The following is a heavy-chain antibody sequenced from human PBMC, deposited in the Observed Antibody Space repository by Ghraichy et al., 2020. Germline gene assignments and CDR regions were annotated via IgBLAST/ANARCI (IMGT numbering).Heavy chain of an antibody. CDR2: ISYDGSNK. D-gene: IGHD3-3*01. J-gene: IGHJ3*02. CDR1: GFTFSSYG. CDR3: AKDSSVLRFLEYAFDI. Sequence: GGSLRLSCAASGFTFSSYGMHWVRQAPGKWLEWVAVISYDGSNKYYADSVKGRFTISRDNSKNTLYLQMNSLRAEDTAVYYCAKDSSVLRFLEYAFDIWGQGTMVTVSS. V-gene: IGHV3-30*18.